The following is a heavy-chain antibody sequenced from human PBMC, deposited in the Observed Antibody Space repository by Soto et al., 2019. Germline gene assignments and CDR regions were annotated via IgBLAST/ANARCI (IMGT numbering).Heavy chain of an antibody. D-gene: IGHD7-27*01. CDR2: IYYNGNT. CDR3: TRANWYSEY. Sequence: QLQLQESGPGLVTPSETLSLTCSVSGGSISNHYWSWIRQPPGKGLEWSGYIYYNGNTNYTPSLKSRVTMSVDTSRNQISLKLTTVTAADTAVYYCTRANWYSEYWGQGTLVTVSS. V-gene: IGHV4-59*11. CDR1: GGSISNHY. J-gene: IGHJ4*02.